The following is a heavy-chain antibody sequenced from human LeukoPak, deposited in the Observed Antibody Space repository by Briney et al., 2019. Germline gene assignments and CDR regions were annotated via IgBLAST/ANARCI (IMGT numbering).Heavy chain of an antibody. CDR2: IYHSGST. CDR3: ARAPRDSSSSNYMRRFDY. V-gene: IGHV4-38-2*01. CDR1: GYSISSDSY. Sequence: SETLSPTCAVSGYSISSDSYWVWIRQPPGQGLEWTGGIYHSGSTYYNPSLKSRVTMSVDTSKNQFSLKLSSVTAADTAVYYCARAPRDSSSSNYMRRFDYWGQGTLVTVSS. J-gene: IGHJ4*02. D-gene: IGHD3-22*01.